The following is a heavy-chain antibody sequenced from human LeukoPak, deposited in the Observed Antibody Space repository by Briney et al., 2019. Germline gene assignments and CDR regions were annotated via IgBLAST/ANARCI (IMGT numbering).Heavy chain of an antibody. CDR1: GGSISSSSYS. Sequence: SETLSLTCTVSGGSISSSSYSWGWIRQPPGKGLEWIGSIYYSGSTYYNPSLKSRVTISVDTSKNQFSLKLSSVTAADTAVYYCARPYSSGWYGIFDYWGQGTLVTVSS. J-gene: IGHJ4*02. V-gene: IGHV4-39*01. D-gene: IGHD6-19*01. CDR3: ARPYSSGWYGIFDY. CDR2: IYYSGST.